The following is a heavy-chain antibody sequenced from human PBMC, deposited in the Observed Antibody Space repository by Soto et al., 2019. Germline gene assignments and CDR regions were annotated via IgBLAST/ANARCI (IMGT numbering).Heavy chain of an antibody. J-gene: IGHJ4*02. Sequence: EVQLVESGGGLVQPGGSLRLSCAASGFSFSSYWIHWVRQAPGKGLVWVSRIKTDGSSADYADSVKGRFNISRDNAKNTLYLQMNSLRGEDTAVYYCAKREGNTYGLFHWGQGTLVTVSS. D-gene: IGHD5-18*01. CDR2: IKTDGSSA. CDR1: GFSFSSYW. V-gene: IGHV3-74*01. CDR3: AKREGNTYGLFH.